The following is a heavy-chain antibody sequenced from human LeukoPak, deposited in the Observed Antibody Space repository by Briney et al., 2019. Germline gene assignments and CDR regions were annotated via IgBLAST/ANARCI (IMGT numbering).Heavy chain of an antibody. V-gene: IGHV3-23*01. CDR3: GKTTSGYSSGRYPGWPVDY. CDR2: IFGSGGSA. J-gene: IGHJ4*02. D-gene: IGHD6-19*01. Sequence: GGSLRLSCAASGFTFNSYAMYWVRQAPGKGLEWVSGIFGSGGSAHYADSVKGRFTISRDNSKNTVYLQMDSLRVEDTAVYYCGKTTSGYSSGRYPGWPVDYWGQGTLVTVSS. CDR1: GFTFNSYA.